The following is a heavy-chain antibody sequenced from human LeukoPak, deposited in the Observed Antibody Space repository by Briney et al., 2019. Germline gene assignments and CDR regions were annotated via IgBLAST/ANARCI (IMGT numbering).Heavy chain of an antibody. V-gene: IGHV3-30-3*01. D-gene: IGHD2-2*02. CDR2: ISYDGSNK. CDR3: ARDLACSSTSCYKSERGAYDY. Sequence: GGSLRLSCAASGFTFSSYAMHWVRQAPGKGLEWVAVISYDGSNKYYADSVKGRFTISRDNSKNTLYLQMNSLRAEDTAVYYCARDLACSSTSCYKSERGAYDYWGQGTLVTVSS. CDR1: GFTFSSYA. J-gene: IGHJ4*02.